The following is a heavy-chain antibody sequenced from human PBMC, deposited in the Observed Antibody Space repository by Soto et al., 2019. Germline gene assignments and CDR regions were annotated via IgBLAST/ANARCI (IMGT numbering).Heavy chain of an antibody. V-gene: IGHV4-39*01. CDR1: GGSIYRSGYY. D-gene: IGHD2-15*01. J-gene: IGHJ4*02. CDR2: IDYNGVT. CDR3: GKVLVGATGHTDSDS. Sequence: SETLSLTCTVSGGSIYRSGYYWGWIRQPPGRGLEWIGNIDYNGVTYSNPSLKSRVTISGDTSKNQFSLKLTSVTAADTALYYCGKVLVGATGHTDSDSWGPGTPVTVSS.